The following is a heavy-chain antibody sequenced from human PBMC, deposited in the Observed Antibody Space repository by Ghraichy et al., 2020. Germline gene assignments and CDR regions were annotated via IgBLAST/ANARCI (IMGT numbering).Heavy chain of an antibody. V-gene: IGHV3-74*01. Sequence: GGSLRLSCAASGFTFSSYWMHWVRQAPGKGLVWVSRINSDGSSTSYADSVKGRFTISRDNAKNTLYLQMNSLRAEDTAVYYCASSQWELLTYFDYWGQGTLVTVSS. CDR1: GFTFSSYW. D-gene: IGHD1-26*01. CDR2: INSDGSST. J-gene: IGHJ4*02. CDR3: ASSQWELLTYFDY.